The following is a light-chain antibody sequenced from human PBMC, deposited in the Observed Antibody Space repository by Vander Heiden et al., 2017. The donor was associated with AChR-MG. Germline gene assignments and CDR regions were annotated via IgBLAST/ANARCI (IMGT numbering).Light chain of an antibody. Sequence: DIQMTQSPSSVSASVGDRVTITCRASQDISSWLAWYQQKPGKAPKLLIYAASTLQSGVPSRFSGSGSGTEFTLTISRLQPEDFATYYCQQGDSLPTWTFGQGTKVEIK. V-gene: IGKV1D-12*01. J-gene: IGKJ1*01. CDR1: QDISSW. CDR3: QQGDSLPTWT. CDR2: AAS.